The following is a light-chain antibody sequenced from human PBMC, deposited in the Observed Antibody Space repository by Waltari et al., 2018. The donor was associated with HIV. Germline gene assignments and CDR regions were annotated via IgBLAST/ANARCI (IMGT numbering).Light chain of an antibody. CDR2: EVS. J-gene: IGLJ1*01. Sequence: QSALTQPASVSGSPGQSITISCTGTSSDVGGYNYDSWYQQHPGKAPKLMIYEVSNRPSGVSNLFSGSKSGNTASLTISGLQAEDEADYYCTSYTSSSTYVFGTGTKVTVI. CDR1: SSDVGGYNY. CDR3: TSYTSSSTYV. V-gene: IGLV2-14*01.